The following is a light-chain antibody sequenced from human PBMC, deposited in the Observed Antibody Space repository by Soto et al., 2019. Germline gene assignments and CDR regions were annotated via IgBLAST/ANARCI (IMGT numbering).Light chain of an antibody. CDR2: EVT. Sequence: QSALTQPASVSGSPGQSITISCTGTGSDIGAYNTVAWYQQHPRRVPKLMIYEVTNRPSGISNRFSGSKSGNTASLTISGLQAEDESDYYCSSYTRGNTYVFGTGTKVTVL. V-gene: IGLV2-14*01. CDR3: SSYTRGNTYV. J-gene: IGLJ1*01. CDR1: GSDIGAYNT.